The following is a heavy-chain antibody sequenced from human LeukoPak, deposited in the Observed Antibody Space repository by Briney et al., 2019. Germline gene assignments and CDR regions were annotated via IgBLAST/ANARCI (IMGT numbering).Heavy chain of an antibody. V-gene: IGHV4-4*07. Sequence: SETLSLTCTVSGGSISSYYWSWIRQPAGKGLEWIGRIYTSGSTNYNPSLKGRVTMSVDTSKNQFSLKLSSVTAADTAVYYCARERGSEVDDNWIDPWGQGTLVTVSS. CDR3: ARERGSEVDDNWIDP. CDR1: GGSISSYY. CDR2: IYTSGST. J-gene: IGHJ5*02. D-gene: IGHD2-15*01.